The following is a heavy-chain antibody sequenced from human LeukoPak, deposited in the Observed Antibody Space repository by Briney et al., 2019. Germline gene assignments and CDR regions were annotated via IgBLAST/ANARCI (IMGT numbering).Heavy chain of an antibody. CDR2: MSPNSGNT. D-gene: IGHD6-13*01. Sequence: ASVKVSCKASGYTFTSYDINWVRQATGQGLEWMGWMSPNSGNTGYAQKFQGRVTMTTDTSTSTAYMELRSLRSDDTAVYYCARRPAVYSSSRDDELEYFQHWGQGTLVTVSS. V-gene: IGHV1-8*01. CDR3: ARRPAVYSSSRDDELEYFQH. J-gene: IGHJ1*01. CDR1: GYTFTSYD.